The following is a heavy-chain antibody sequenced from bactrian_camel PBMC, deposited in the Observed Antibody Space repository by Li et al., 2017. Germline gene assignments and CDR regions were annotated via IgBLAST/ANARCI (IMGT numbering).Heavy chain of an antibody. J-gene: IGHJ4*01. Sequence: HVQLVESGGGSVQAGGSLRLSCTADLHETYCMAWFRQAPAKEREGVAGLALDHSTIYADSVKGRFTISRDNAKNTITLQMNTPKGEDTAVYYCVRAEETYSDNPGGYGARGPRSPSP. CDR2: LALDHST. V-gene: IGHV3S53*01. CDR1: LHETYC. CDR3: VRAEETYSDNPGG. D-gene: IGHD4*01.